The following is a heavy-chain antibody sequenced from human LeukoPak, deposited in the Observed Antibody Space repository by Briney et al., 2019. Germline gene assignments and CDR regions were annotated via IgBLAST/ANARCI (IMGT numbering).Heavy chain of an antibody. CDR2: IRQDGSEK. J-gene: IGHJ3*02. CDR3: ARDMRGDGFDI. D-gene: IGHD2-2*01. V-gene: IGHV3-7*04. Sequence: GGSLILSFAASGFTFSSFWMTWVRQAPGKGLEWVANIRQDGSEKYYVDSVEGRFTISRDNAKKSLFLQMNSPRVEDTAVYYCARDMRGDGFDIWGQGTMVTVSS. CDR1: GFTFSSFW.